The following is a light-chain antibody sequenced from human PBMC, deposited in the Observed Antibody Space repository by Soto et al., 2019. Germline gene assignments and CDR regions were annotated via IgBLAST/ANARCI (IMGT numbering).Light chain of an antibody. Sequence: EIFLTQSPGTLSLSPGERATLSCRASQSVSSNVAWYQQKPGQAPRLLIYGASTRATGIPARFSGSGSETEFTLTISSLQSEDFAVYYCQQYNNWPPYTLGQGTKVAIK. CDR3: QQYNNWPPYT. CDR2: GAS. V-gene: IGKV3-15*01. CDR1: QSVSSN. J-gene: IGKJ2*01.